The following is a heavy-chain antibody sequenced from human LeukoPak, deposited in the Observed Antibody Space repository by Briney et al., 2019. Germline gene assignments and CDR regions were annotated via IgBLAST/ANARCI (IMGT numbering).Heavy chain of an antibody. CDR1: GYTFTDYY. D-gene: IGHD6-13*01. CDR2: INPNSGGT. Sequence: ASVKVSCKASGYTFTDYYLHWVRQAPGQGLEWMGWINPNSGGTNYARKFQGRVTMTRDTSISTAYMELTRLTSDDTAVYYCARTNSSSWWYFDYWGQGTLVTVPS. J-gene: IGHJ4*02. CDR3: ARTNSSSWWYFDY. V-gene: IGHV1-2*02.